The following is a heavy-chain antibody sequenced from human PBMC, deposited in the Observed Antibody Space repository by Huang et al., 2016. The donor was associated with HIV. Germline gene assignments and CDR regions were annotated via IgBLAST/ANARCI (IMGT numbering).Heavy chain of an antibody. J-gene: IGHJ4*02. Sequence: QVQLVQSGAEMKKSGSSVKVSCKASGGTVSSFSFTWVRQAPGHGLEWMGGSLPLHANKELAQKFRGRVTLTADESTNTAFMELSGLTSQDTAVYYCARGVGNSNRGFDIWGQGTLVTVS. CDR2: SLPLHANK. CDR3: ARGVGNSNRGFDI. D-gene: IGHD5-18*01. V-gene: IGHV1-69*10. CDR1: GGTVSSFS.